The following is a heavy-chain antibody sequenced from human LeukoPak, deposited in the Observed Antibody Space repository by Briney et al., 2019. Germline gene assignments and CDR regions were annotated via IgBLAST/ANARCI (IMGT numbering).Heavy chain of an antibody. D-gene: IGHD6-19*01. CDR3: ARNCIAVASPHPDAFGI. CDR1: GGSISSSNW. Sequence: SETLSLTCAVSGGSISSSNWWSWVRQPPGKGLEWIGEIYHSGSTNYNPSLKSRVTISVDKSKNQFSLKLSSVTAADTAVYYCARNCIAVASPHPDAFGIWGQGTMVTVSS. V-gene: IGHV4-4*02. CDR2: IYHSGST. J-gene: IGHJ3*02.